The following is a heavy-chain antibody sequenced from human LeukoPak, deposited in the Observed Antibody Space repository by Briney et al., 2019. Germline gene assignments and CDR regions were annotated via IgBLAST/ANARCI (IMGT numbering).Heavy chain of an antibody. V-gene: IGHV3-21*01. D-gene: IGHD1-26*01. CDR3: ASYRRGLPRERLDDY. J-gene: IGHJ4*02. Sequence: GGSLRLSCAASGFTFSTYNMNWVRQAPGKGLEWVSSISSSSSYIYYADSVKGRFTISRDNAKNSLYLQMNSLRAEDTAVYYCASYRRGLPRERLDDYWGQGTLVTVSS. CDR2: ISSSSSYI. CDR1: GFTFSTYN.